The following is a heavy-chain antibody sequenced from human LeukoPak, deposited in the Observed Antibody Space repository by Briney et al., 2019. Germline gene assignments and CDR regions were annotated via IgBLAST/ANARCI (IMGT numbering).Heavy chain of an antibody. CDR1: GGTFSSYA. Sequence: ASVKVSCKASGGTFSSYAISWVRQAPGQGLEWMGGIIPIFGTANYAQKFQGRVTITTDESTSTAYMELSSLRSEDTAVYYCARESGYYDSRGYYSLDDAFDIWGQGTMVTVSS. J-gene: IGHJ3*02. D-gene: IGHD3-22*01. CDR3: ARESGYYDSRGYYSLDDAFDI. V-gene: IGHV1-69*05. CDR2: IIPIFGTA.